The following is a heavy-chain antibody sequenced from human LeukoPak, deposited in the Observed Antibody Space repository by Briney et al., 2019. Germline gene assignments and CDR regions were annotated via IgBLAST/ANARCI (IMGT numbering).Heavy chain of an antibody. J-gene: IGHJ5*02. CDR1: GFTFSSYA. Sequence: GGSLRLSCAASGFTFSSYAMSWVRQAPGQGLEWVSVISGSGGSTYYADSVKGRVTISRDNSTNTLYLEMNSLRAEDTAVYYCAKDRVVRGVINWLDLGGQGTVVTV. CDR2: ISGSGGST. CDR3: AKDRVVRGVINWLDL. D-gene: IGHD3-10*01. V-gene: IGHV3-23*01.